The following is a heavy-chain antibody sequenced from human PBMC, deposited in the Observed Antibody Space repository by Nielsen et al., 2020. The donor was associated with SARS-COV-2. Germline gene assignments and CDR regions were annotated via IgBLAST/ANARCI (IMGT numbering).Heavy chain of an antibody. V-gene: IGHV3-7*01. CDR3: ARDWSRAFDV. J-gene: IGHJ3*01. CDR2: IKPDGSEK. CDR1: GFTFSSLW. Sequence: GESLKISCAASGFTFSSLWMSWVRQVPGKGLEWVADIKPDGSEKVYVDSVKGRFTISRDNAKNSMSLQMNSLRVEVTAVYYCARDWSRAFDVWGQGTMVTVSS.